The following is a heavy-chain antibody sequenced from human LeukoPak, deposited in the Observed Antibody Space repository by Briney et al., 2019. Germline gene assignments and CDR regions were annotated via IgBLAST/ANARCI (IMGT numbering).Heavy chain of an antibody. CDR1: GFTSDDYA. Sequence: GGSLRLSCAASGFTSDDYAMHWVRQAPGKGLEWVSGISWNSGSIGYADSVKGRFTISRDNAKNSLYLQMNSLRAEDTALYYCAKVLGYSGYDSGAFDIWGQGTMVTVSS. D-gene: IGHD5-12*01. V-gene: IGHV3-9*02. CDR2: ISWNSGSI. J-gene: IGHJ3*02. CDR3: AKVLGYSGYDSGAFDI.